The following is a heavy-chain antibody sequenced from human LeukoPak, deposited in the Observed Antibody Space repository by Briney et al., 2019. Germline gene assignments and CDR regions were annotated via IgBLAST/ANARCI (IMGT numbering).Heavy chain of an antibody. CDR2: INPNSGGT. CDR3: ARFGSIAVGDFDY. D-gene: IGHD6-19*01. Sequence: ASVKVSCKASGYTFTSYDINWVRQAPGQGLEWMGWINPNSGGTNYAQKFQGRVTMTRDTSISTAYMELSRLRSDDTAVYYCARFGSIAVGDFDYWGQGTLVTVSS. V-gene: IGHV1-2*02. J-gene: IGHJ4*02. CDR1: GYTFTSYD.